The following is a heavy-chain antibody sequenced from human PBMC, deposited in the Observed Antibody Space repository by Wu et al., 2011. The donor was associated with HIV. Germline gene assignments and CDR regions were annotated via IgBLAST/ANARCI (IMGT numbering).Heavy chain of an antibody. CDR3: ARGYYYYMDV. D-gene: IGHD2-15*01. CDR2: IIPIFGTP. CDR1: GGTFSSYA. V-gene: IGHV1-69*05. Sequence: QVQLVQSGAEVKKPGSSVKVSCKASGGTFSSYAISWVRQTPGQGLEWMGGIIPIFGTPNYAQKFQGRVTITTDESTSTVYMELRSLRSEDTAIFYCARGYYYYMDVWGKGTTVSVSS. J-gene: IGHJ6*03.